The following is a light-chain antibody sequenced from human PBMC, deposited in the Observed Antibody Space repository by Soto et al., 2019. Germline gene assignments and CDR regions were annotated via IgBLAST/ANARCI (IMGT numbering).Light chain of an antibody. V-gene: IGKV3-11*01. Sequence: IVLTQSPATLSLSPGERATLSCRASQSVSSYLAWYQQKPGQAPRLLIYDASKRATGIPARFSGSGSGTDFTLTISGLELEDFAVYYCQQRSDWPPLFTFGPGTTVDIK. CDR2: DAS. CDR3: QQRSDWPPLFT. CDR1: QSVSSY. J-gene: IGKJ3*01.